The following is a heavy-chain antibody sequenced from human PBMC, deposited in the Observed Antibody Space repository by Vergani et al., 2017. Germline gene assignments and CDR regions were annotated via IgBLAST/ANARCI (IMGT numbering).Heavy chain of an antibody. CDR1: EFTFSSYG. J-gene: IGHJ4*02. V-gene: IGHV3-30*18. D-gene: IGHD2-15*01. CDR2: ISYDGSNK. CDR3: AKDRECGGSCLDY. Sequence: QVQLVESGGGVVQPGRSLRLSCAASEFTFSSYGMHWVRQAPGKGLEWVAVISYDGSNKYYADSVKGRFTISRDNSKNMLYLQMNSLRAEDTAVYYCAKDRECGGSCLDYWGQGTLVTVSS.